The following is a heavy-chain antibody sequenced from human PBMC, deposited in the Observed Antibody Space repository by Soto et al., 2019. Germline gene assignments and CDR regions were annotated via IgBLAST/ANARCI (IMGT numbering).Heavy chain of an antibody. CDR2: ISSSGSTI. CDR3: ARDLVWLQVGMDV. V-gene: IGHV3-11*01. CDR1: GFTFSDYY. J-gene: IGHJ6*02. Sequence: RRLSCAASGFTFSDYYMSWIRQAPGKGLEWVSYISSSGSTIYYADSVKGRFTISRDNAKNSLYLQMNSLRAEDTAVYYCARDLVWLQVGMDVWGQGTTVTVSS. D-gene: IGHD5-12*01.